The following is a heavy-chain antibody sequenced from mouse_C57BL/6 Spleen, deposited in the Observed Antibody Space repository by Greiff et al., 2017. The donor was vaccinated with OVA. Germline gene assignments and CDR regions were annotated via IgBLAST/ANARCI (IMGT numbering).Heavy chain of an antibody. CDR2: IRSKSSNYAT. Sequence: EVQVVESGGGLVQPKGSLKLSCAASGFTFNTYAMHWVRQAPGKGLEWVARIRSKSSNYATYYADSVKDRFTISRDDSQSMLYLQMNNLKTEDTAMYYCVRGAYYGSSHYYAMDYWGQGTSVTVSS. D-gene: IGHD1-1*01. J-gene: IGHJ4*01. CDR1: GFTFNTYA. CDR3: VRGAYYGSSHYYAMDY. V-gene: IGHV10-3*01.